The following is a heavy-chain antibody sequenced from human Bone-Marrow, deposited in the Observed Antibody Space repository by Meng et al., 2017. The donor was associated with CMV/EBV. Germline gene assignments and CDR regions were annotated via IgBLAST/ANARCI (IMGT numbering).Heavy chain of an antibody. D-gene: IGHD3-10*01. J-gene: IGHJ6*02. V-gene: IGHV3-30-3*01. CDR1: GLTFSSYA. CDR3: ARAPLYGSGSYGSYGMDV. CDR2: ISYDGSNI. Sequence: GGSLRLSCAASGLTFSSYAMYWVRQAPGKGPEWVAVISYDGSNINYADSVKGRFTISRDNSKNTLFLQMNRLRAEDTAVYYCARAPLYGSGSYGSYGMDVWGQGTTVTVSS.